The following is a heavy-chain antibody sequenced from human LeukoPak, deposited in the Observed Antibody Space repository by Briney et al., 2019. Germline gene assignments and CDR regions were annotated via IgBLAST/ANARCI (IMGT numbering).Heavy chain of an antibody. J-gene: IGHJ4*02. CDR2: IYPGDSDT. CDR3: ARHGSTTSDDY. CDR1: GYSFTSYW. Sequence: NSGESLKISCKGSGYSFTSYWIGWVRQMPGKGMDWMGIIYPGDSDTRYSPSFQGQVTISADKSISTAYLQWSSLKASDTAMYYCARHGSTTSDDYWGQGTLVTVSS. D-gene: IGHD2-2*01. V-gene: IGHV5-51*01.